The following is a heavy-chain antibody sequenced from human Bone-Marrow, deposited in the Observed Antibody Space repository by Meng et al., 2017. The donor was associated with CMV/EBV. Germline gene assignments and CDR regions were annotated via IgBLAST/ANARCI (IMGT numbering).Heavy chain of an antibody. CDR1: GYTFNRYG. CDR2: ISAYYGNT. CDR3: AFASYSSSLTPQLDP. J-gene: IGHJ5*02. Sequence: ASVKVSCKASGYTFNRYGFSWVRQAPGQGLEWMGWISAYYGNTNYAQKFQGRVTMTRDTSTSTVYMELSSLRSEDTAVYYCAFASYSSSLTPQLDPWGQGTLVTVSS. D-gene: IGHD6-13*01. V-gene: IGHV1-18*01.